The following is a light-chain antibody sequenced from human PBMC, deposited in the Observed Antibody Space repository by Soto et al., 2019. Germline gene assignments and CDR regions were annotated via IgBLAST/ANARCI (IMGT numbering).Light chain of an antibody. Sequence: ALNQPGFVNECSSQWITFSYTRTISDVGGYDYVSWYQQHPGKAPKLMIYDVSNRPSGVSNRFSGSKSGNTASLTISGLQADDEADYYCSSYATSSTYVFGTGTKVTVL. V-gene: IGLV2-14*01. CDR3: SSYATSSTYV. J-gene: IGLJ1*01. CDR1: ISDVGGYDY. CDR2: DVS.